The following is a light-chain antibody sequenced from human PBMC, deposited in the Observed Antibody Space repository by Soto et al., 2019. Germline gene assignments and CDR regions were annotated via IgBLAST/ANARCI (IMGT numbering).Light chain of an antibody. J-gene: IGKJ1*01. CDR3: HQYGSSPWT. Sequence: EIVLTQSAGTLSLSPGERATLSCRASQSVSSNYLAWYQQKPGQAPRLLIYASSSRATGIPDRFSGSGSGTAFTITISRLEPEDFAVYYCHQYGSSPWTFGQGTRVEIK. V-gene: IGKV3-20*01. CDR2: ASS. CDR1: QSVSSNY.